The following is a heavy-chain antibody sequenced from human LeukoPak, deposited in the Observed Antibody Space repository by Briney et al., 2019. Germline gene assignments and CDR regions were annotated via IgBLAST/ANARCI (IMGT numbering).Heavy chain of an antibody. CDR2: INPNSGGT. J-gene: IGHJ6*03. CDR3: ARVSGGSSIKTYYYYYYMDV. D-gene: IGHD2-15*01. V-gene: IGHV1-2*02. CDR1: GYTFTGYY. Sequence: ASVKVSCKASGYTFTGYYMHWVRQAPGQGLEWMGWINPNSGGTNYAQKFQGRVTMTRDTSISTAYMELSRLRSDDTAVYYCARVSGGSSIKTYYYYYYMDVWGKGTTVTVSS.